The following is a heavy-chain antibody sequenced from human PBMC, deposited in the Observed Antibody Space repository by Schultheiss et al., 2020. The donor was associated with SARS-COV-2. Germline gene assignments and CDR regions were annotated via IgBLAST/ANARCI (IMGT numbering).Heavy chain of an antibody. CDR2: ISSSSSTI. D-gene: IGHD5-12*01. V-gene: IGHV3-48*01. J-gene: IGHJ6*03. CDR1: GFTFSSYS. CDR3: ARRSGYDSYYYYYYMDV. Sequence: GGSLRLSCAASGFTFSSYSMNWVRQAPGKGLEWVSYISSSSSTIYYADSVKGLFTISRDNAKNSLYLQMNSLRAEDTAVYYCARRSGYDSYYYYYYMDVWGKGTTVTVSS.